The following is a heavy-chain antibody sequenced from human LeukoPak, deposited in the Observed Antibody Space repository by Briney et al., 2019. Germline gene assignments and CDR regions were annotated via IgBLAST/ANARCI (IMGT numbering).Heavy chain of an antibody. J-gene: IGHJ6*03. CDR2: ISSRSSHI. Sequence: PGESLRLSCAASGFTFSYYSMNWVRQTPGKGLEWVSSISSRSSHIDYADSVKGRLTISRDDAKNSLYLQMNSLRVEDTAVYYCARDQGFHFQHMDVWGKGTTVIVSS. V-gene: IGHV3-21*01. CDR3: ARDQGFHFQHMDV. CDR1: GFTFSYYS. D-gene: IGHD2-15*01.